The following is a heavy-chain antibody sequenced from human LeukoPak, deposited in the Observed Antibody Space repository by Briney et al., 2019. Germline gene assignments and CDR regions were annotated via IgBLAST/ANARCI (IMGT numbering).Heavy chain of an antibody. Sequence: PSETLSLTCTVSGGSISSYYWSWIRQPPGKGLEWIGYIYYSGSTNYNPSLKSRVTISVDTSKNQFSLKLSFVTAADTAVYYCARDKQWRGGYFDYWGQGTLVTVSS. CDR2: IYYSGST. J-gene: IGHJ4*02. CDR3: ARDKQWRGGYFDY. CDR1: GGSISSYY. D-gene: IGHD6-19*01. V-gene: IGHV4-59*01.